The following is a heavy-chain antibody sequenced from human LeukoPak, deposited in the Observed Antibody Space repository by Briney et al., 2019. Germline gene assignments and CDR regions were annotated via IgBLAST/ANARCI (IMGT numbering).Heavy chain of an antibody. CDR3: ARDGYCSSTSCYTDVFDI. D-gene: IGHD2-2*02. V-gene: IGHV4-34*01. CDR2: INHSGST. CDR1: GGSFSGYY. Sequence: SETLSLTCAVYGGSFSGYYWSWIRQPPGKGLEWIGEINHSGSTNYNPSLKSRVTISVDTSKNQFSLKLSSVTAADTAVYYCARDGYCSSTSCYTDVFDIWGKGKMFTVSS. J-gene: IGHJ3*02.